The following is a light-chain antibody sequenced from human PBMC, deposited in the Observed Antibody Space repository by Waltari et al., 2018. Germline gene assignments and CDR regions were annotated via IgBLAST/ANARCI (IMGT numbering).Light chain of an antibody. J-gene: IGLJ1*01. V-gene: IGLV3-21*04. CDR1: NIADQN. Sequence: SYVLTQAPSVSVAPGETARLTFWGTNIADQNWPWYQQKPGQAPVLVIVYDSDRPSGIPERFSGSNSGNTATLTISRAEAGDEDDYYCQVWDTSIDLSVFGTGTKVTVL. CDR3: QVWDTSIDLSV. CDR2: YDS.